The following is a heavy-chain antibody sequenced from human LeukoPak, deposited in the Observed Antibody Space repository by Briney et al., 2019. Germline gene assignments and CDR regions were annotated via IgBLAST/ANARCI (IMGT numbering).Heavy chain of an antibody. J-gene: IGHJ5*02. CDR3: ARGPGTRYFDWLLSQNWFDP. CDR1: GYTFTSYG. Sequence: ASVKVSCKASGYTFTSYGISWVRQVTGQGLEWMGWMNPNSGNTGYAQKFQGRVTMTRNTSISTAYMELSSLRSEDTAVYYCARGPGTRYFDWLLSQNWFDPWGQGTLVTVSS. V-gene: IGHV1-8*02. CDR2: MNPNSGNT. D-gene: IGHD3-9*01.